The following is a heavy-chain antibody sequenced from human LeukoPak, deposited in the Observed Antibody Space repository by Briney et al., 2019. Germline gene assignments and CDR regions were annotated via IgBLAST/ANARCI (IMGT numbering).Heavy chain of an antibody. Sequence: SETLSLTCAVYGGSFSGYYWSWIRQPPGKGLEWIGEINHSGNTNYNPSLKSRVTISVDTSKNQFSLKLSSVTAADTAVYYCARGGARALTYYYDSSGYLDYWGQGTLVTVSS. CDR3: ARGGARALTYYYDSSGYLDY. CDR1: GGSFSGYY. D-gene: IGHD3-22*01. V-gene: IGHV4-34*01. J-gene: IGHJ4*02. CDR2: INHSGNT.